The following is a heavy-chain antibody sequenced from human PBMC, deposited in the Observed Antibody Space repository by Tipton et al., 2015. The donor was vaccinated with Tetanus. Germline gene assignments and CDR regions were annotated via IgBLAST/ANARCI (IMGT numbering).Heavy chain of an antibody. CDR2: INPDSGGT. CDR1: GYTFTGNY. V-gene: IGHV1-2*06. D-gene: IGHD3-3*01. J-gene: IGHJ6*02. Sequence: QLVQSGAEVRKPGASVKVSCKAAGYTFTGNYLQWVRQAPGQGLEWMGRINPDSGGTNSAQKFQGRVTMTRDTSISTAYMELSRLRSDDTAVYYCARAGPQATFGVKYGMVVWGQGTTVTVSS. CDR3: ARAGPQATFGVKYGMVV.